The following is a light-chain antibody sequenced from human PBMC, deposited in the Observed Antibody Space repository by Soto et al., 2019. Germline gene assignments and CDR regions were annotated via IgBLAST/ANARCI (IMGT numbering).Light chain of an antibody. CDR1: QSINFV. V-gene: IGKV3D-15*01. CDR2: GAS. J-gene: IGKJ5*01. CDR3: QQYNKWPLIT. Sequence: EIVMTQSPSTLSVSRGETATLSFRAMQSINFVLASYRQKPGQAPRLLIYGASTRATGTPARFSGSGSGTDFTLTISSLQSEDLALYYCQQYNKWPLITFGQGTRLEIK.